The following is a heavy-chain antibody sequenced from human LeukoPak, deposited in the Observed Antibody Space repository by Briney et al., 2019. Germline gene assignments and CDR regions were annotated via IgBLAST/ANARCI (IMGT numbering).Heavy chain of an antibody. Sequence: ASVKVSCKASGYTFTTYFIHWVRQAPGQGLEWMGMINPSGGSTSYAQKFQGRITMTRDTSTSTVYMELSSLRSEDTAVYYCARVSQYYATGSPVGDYWGQGTLVTVSS. V-gene: IGHV1-46*01. J-gene: IGHJ4*02. CDR3: ARVSQYYATGSPVGDY. CDR1: GYTFTTYF. D-gene: IGHD3-10*01. CDR2: INPSGGST.